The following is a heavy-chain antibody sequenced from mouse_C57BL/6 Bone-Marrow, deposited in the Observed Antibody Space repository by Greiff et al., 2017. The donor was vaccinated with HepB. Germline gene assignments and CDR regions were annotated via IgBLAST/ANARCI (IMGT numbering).Heavy chain of an antibody. Sequence: EVKLVESGGGLVKPGGSLKLSCAATGFTFSSYTMSWGRQTPEKRLEWVATISGGGGNTYYPDSVKGRFTISRDNAKNTLYLQMRSLRSEDTALYYCARDGYYPYYFDYWGQGTTLTASS. CDR1: GFTFSSYT. V-gene: IGHV5-9*01. CDR2: ISGGGGNT. CDR3: ARDGYYPYYFDY. D-gene: IGHD2-3*01. J-gene: IGHJ2*01.